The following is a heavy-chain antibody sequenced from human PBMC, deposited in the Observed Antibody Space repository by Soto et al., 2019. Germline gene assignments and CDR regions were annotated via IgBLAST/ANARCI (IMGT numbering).Heavy chain of an antibody. Sequence: EVHLVESGGGLVQPGGSLSLSCAASRFAVSDNYMSWVRQAPGKGLEFVSLIYSGGTTSYADSVKGRFTISRDNSKNTLYLQMNNLRAEDTAVYYCATRTITLPHWGQGTLVTVSS. CDR3: ATRTITLPH. CDR1: RFAVSDNY. J-gene: IGHJ4*02. D-gene: IGHD5-12*01. V-gene: IGHV3-66*01. CDR2: IYSGGTT.